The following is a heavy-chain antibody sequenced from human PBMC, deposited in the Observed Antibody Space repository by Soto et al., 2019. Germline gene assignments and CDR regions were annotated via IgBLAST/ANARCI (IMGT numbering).Heavy chain of an antibody. CDR1: GFTFNSYA. J-gene: IGHJ6*02. D-gene: IGHD3-3*02. CDR3: ARDRSSIYYYYGMDV. CDR2: ISYDGSNK. V-gene: IGHV3-30-3*01. Sequence: QVQLVESGGGVVQPGRSLRLSCAASGFTFNSYAMHWVRQAPGKGLEWVAVISYDGSNKYYADSVKGRFTISRDNSKNTLYLQTNSLRVEDTAVYYCARDRSSIYYYYGMDVWGQGTTVTVSS.